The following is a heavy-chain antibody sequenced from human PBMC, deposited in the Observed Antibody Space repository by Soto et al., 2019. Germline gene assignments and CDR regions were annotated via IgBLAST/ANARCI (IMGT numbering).Heavy chain of an antibody. Sequence: QVQLQESGPGLVKPSQTLSLTCTVSGGSISSGGYYWSWIRQHPGKGLEWIGYIYYSGSTYYNPSLKSRVTISVDTSKNQFSLKLSSVTAADTAVYYCAREGEYSGYDYPQLWSYFDYWGQGTLVTVSS. CDR1: GGSISSGGYY. D-gene: IGHD5-12*01. CDR3: AREGEYSGYDYPQLWSYFDY. V-gene: IGHV4-31*03. J-gene: IGHJ4*02. CDR2: IYYSGST.